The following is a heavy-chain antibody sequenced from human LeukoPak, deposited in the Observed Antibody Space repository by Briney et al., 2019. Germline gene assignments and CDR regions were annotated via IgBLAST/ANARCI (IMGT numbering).Heavy chain of an antibody. V-gene: IGHV1-24*01. CDR1: GYTLTELS. CDR3: ATAGLRRYGDYVEYHFDY. Sequence: ASVKVSCKVSGYTLTELSMHWVRQAPGKGLEWMGGFDPEDGVTIYAQKFQGRVTMTEDTSTDTAYMELSSLRSEDTAVYYCATAGLRRYGDYVEYHFDYWGQGTLVTVSS. D-gene: IGHD4-17*01. CDR2: FDPEDGVT. J-gene: IGHJ4*02.